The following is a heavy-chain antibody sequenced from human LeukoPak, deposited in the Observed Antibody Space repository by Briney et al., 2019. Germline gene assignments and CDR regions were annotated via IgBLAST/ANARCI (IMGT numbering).Heavy chain of an antibody. CDR3: ARDPSSGAFDI. CDR2: ISSSSSYI. J-gene: IGHJ3*02. D-gene: IGHD6-19*01. CDR1: RFTFSIFA. V-gene: IGHV3-21*01. Sequence: GGSLRLSCAASRFTFSIFAMNWVRQAPGKGLEWVSSISSSSSYIYYADSVKGRFTISRDNAKNSLYLQMNSLRAEDTAVYYCARDPSSGAFDIWGQGTMVTVSS.